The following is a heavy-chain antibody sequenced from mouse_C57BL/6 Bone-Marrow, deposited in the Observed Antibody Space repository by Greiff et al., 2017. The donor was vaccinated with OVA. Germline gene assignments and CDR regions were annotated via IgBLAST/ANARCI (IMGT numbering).Heavy chain of an antibody. J-gene: IGHJ1*03. D-gene: IGHD2-4*01. CDR1: GFTFSDFY. CDR2: SRNKANDYTT. V-gene: IGHV7-1*01. CDR3: ARDGAPYDYDWYFDV. Sequence: EVKVVESGGGLVQSGRSLRLSCATSGFTFSDFYMEWVRQAPGKGLEWIAASRNKANDYTTEYSASVKGRFIVSRDTSQSILYLQMNALRAEDTAIYYCARDGAPYDYDWYFDVWGTGTTVTVSS.